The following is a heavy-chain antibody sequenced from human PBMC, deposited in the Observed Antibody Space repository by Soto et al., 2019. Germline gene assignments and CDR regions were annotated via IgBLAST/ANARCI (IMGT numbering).Heavy chain of an antibody. Sequence: QITLKESGPTLVKPTQALTLTCSFSGFSLSTTGVGVGWIRQPPGKALEWLALIYWDDDKRYSPSLKSRLTTATETSKNQVVLTMTNMDPVDTATYYCAHTAGTGTTSRAFDYWGQGTLVTVSS. J-gene: IGHJ4*02. CDR2: IYWDDDK. CDR3: AHTAGTGTTSRAFDY. D-gene: IGHD1-1*01. CDR1: GFSLSTTGVG. V-gene: IGHV2-5*02.